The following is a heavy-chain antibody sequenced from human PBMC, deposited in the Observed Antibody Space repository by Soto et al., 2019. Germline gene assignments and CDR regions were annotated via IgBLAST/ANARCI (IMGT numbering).Heavy chain of an antibody. V-gene: IGHV3-23*01. J-gene: IGHJ4*02. Sequence: EVPLLESGGGLVQPGGSLRLSCAASGFTFSNYAVTWVRQAPGKGLEWVSLISGSGGSTYYADSVKGRFTIYRDNSKNTLYLQMSSLRAEDKAVYYCAKDQGSSWYEIDYWGQGTLVTVSS. CDR3: AKDQGSSWYEIDY. D-gene: IGHD6-13*01. CDR2: ISGSGGST. CDR1: GFTFSNYA.